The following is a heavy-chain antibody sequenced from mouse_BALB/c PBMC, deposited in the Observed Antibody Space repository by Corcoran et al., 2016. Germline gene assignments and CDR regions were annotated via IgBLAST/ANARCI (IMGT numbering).Heavy chain of an antibody. J-gene: IGHJ4*01. Sequence: QVQLQQSGAELMKPGASVKISCKATGYTFSSYWIEWVKQRPGHGLERIVEILPGSGSTNYNEKFKGKATFTADTSSNTAYMQLSSLTSADSDVYYCARYCRYDAMDYWGQGTSVTVSS. V-gene: IGHV1-9*01. D-gene: IGHD2-10*01. CDR2: ILPGSGST. CDR1: GYTFSSYW. CDR3: ARYCRYDAMDY.